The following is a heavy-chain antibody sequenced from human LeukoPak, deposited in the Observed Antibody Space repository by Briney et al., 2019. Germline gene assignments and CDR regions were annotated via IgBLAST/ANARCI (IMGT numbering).Heavy chain of an antibody. Sequence: PSETLSLTCTVSGGSISSSSYYWGWIRQPPGKGLEWIGSIYYSGSTYYNPSLKSRVTISVDTSKNQFSLKLSSVTAADTAAYYCARTIAARRDQFDYWGQGTLVTVSS. CDR1: GGSISSSSYY. CDR2: IYYSGST. V-gene: IGHV4-39*07. J-gene: IGHJ4*02. CDR3: ARTIAARRDQFDY. D-gene: IGHD6-6*01.